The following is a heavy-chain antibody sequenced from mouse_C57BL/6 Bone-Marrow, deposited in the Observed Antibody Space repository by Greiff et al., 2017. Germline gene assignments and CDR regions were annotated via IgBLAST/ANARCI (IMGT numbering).Heavy chain of an antibody. CDR1: GYTFTDYY. Sequence: QVQLKESGPELVKPGASVKISCKASGYTFTDYYINWVKQRPGQGLEWIGWIFPGSGSTYYNEKFKGKATLTVDKSSSTAYMLLSSLTSEDSAVYFCASPLIYYGNYGFAYWGQGTLVTVAA. CDR3: ASPLIYYGNYGFAY. D-gene: IGHD2-1*01. V-gene: IGHV1-75*01. J-gene: IGHJ3*01. CDR2: IFPGSGST.